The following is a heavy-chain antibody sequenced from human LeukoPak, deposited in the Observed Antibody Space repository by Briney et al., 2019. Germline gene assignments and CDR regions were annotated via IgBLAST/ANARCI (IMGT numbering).Heavy chain of an antibody. Sequence: SETLSLTCTVSGGSISSGGYYWSWIRQHPGKGLEWIGYIYYSGSTYYNPSLKSRVTISVGTSKNQFSLKLSSVTAADTAVYYCARDPDEDAFDIWGQGTMVTVSS. CDR3: ARDPDEDAFDI. CDR2: IYYSGST. CDR1: GGSISSGGYY. J-gene: IGHJ3*02. V-gene: IGHV4-31*03.